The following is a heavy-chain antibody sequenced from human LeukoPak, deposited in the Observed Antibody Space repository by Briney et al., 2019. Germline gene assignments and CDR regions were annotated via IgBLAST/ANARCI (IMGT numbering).Heavy chain of an antibody. D-gene: IGHD1-1*01. Sequence: SDTLSLTCTVSGGSISGYYWSWIRQPPGKGLEWTGPIYYTGRTYYKPSLESRLTISVDTSKNQFSLKLTSVTAADTAIYYCAQSLGSGNWIGNWFDPWGQGTLVTVSS. V-gene: IGHV4-59*05. CDR3: AQSLGSGNWIGNWFDP. J-gene: IGHJ5*02. CDR2: IYYTGRT. CDR1: GGSISGYY.